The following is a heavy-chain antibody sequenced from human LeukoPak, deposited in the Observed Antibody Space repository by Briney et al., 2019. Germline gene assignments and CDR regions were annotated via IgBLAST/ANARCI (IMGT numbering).Heavy chain of an antibody. CDR2: MGGSGDTT. CDR3: AKLAGISGWYVYYFDY. V-gene: IGHV3-23*01. Sequence: GGSLRLSCAASGFTFGTHAMTWVRQAPGKGLEWVSGMGGSGDTTYYAGSVKGRFTISRDNSKNTLFLQMNSLRAEDTAVYYCAKLAGISGWYVYYFDYWGQGTLVTVS. CDR1: GFTFGTHA. J-gene: IGHJ4*02. D-gene: IGHD6-19*01.